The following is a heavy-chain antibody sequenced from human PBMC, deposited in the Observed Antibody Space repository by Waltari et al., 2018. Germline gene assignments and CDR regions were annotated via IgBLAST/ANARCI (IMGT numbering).Heavy chain of an antibody. J-gene: IGHJ4*02. CDR1: GFTFSSYS. Sequence: EVQLVVSGGGLVKPGGSLRPSCAASGFTFSSYSMNWVRQALGKGLQWVSSISSSSSDRYYADSVNRRFTISRDNAKNSLYLQMNCLRAEDTAVYYCARDEERWGQGTLVTVSS. CDR3: ARDEER. CDR2: ISSSSSDR. D-gene: IGHD1-26*01. V-gene: IGHV3-21*01.